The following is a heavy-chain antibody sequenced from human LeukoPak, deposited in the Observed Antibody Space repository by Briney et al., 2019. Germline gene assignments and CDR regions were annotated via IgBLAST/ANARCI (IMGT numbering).Heavy chain of an antibody. CDR1: GFTFSDFN. D-gene: IGHD3-22*01. Sequence: PGGSLRLSCAASGFTFSDFNMNWVRQAPGRGLEWVSTIGIGSTRILYADSVKGQFTISRDNAKNSLYLQMDSLRAEDTAVYFCASLSFKNSDYNDRRDPFDYWGQEALVTVSS. V-gene: IGHV3-21*01. CDR3: ASLSFKNSDYNDRRDPFDY. J-gene: IGHJ4*02. CDR2: IGIGSTRI.